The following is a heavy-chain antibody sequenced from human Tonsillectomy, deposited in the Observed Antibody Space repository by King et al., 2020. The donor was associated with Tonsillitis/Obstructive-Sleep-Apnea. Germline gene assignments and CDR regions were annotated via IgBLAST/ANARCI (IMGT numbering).Heavy chain of an antibody. V-gene: IGHV3-33*01. D-gene: IGHD2-2*01. CDR2: LWYDGSNK. Sequence: VQLVESGGGVVQPGRSLRLSCAASGFTFSSYGMHWVRQAPGKGLEWVAVLWYDGSNKYYADSVKGRFTISRDNSKNTLYLQMNSLRAEDTAVYYCARAWDIVVVPADLDVWGKGTTVTVSS. CDR3: ARAWDIVVVPADLDV. J-gene: IGHJ6*04. CDR1: GFTFSSYG.